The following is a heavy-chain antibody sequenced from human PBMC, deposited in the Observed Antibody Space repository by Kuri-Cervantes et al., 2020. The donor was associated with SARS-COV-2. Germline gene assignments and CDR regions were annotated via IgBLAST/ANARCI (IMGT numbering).Heavy chain of an antibody. CDR1: GGSVSSGSYY. V-gene: IGHV4-61*01. J-gene: IGHJ4*02. CDR2: IYDDGTT. D-gene: IGHD3-16*01. CDR3: ATGIDYGSTLLDF. Sequence: SETLSLTCTVSGGSVSSGSYYWSWIRQPPGKGLEWIGYIYDDGTTSYKPSLRSRLTISLDTSRNQFSLKLISVIPADSAVYFCATGIDYGSTLLDFWGQGTLVTVSS.